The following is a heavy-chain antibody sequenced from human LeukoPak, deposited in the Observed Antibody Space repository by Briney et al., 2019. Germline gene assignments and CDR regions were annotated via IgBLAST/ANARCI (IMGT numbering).Heavy chain of an antibody. CDR1: GFTFDDYA. V-gene: IGHV3-9*03. CDR2: ISWNSGSI. CDR3: AKGYCGSTSCHFAY. J-gene: IGHJ4*02. D-gene: IGHD2-2*01. Sequence: GGSLRLSCAASGFTFDDYAMHWVRQAPGKGPEWVSGISWNSGSIGYADSVKGRFTISRDNAKNSLYLQMNSLRAEDMALYYCAKGYCGSTSCHFAYWGQGTLVTVSS.